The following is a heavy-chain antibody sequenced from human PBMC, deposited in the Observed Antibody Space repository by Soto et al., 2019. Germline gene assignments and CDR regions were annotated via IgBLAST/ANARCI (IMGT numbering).Heavy chain of an antibody. D-gene: IGHD6-19*01. CDR2: ISAYDGDT. J-gene: IGHJ1*01. CDR1: GYIFTTYG. Sequence: QVQLVQSGAEVKKPGASVKVSCKASGYIFTTYGISWVRQAPGQGLEWLGWISAYDGDTNYAQKFRGRVTVSTDISTRTAYMELRSLRSDDTAVYYCARDRSGWVFEDWGQGTLVIVSS. CDR3: ARDRSGWVFED. V-gene: IGHV1-18*01.